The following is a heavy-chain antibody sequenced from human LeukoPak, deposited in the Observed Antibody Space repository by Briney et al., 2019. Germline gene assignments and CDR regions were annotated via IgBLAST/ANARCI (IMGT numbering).Heavy chain of an antibody. CDR3: AIGDSQGAFDI. J-gene: IGHJ3*02. D-gene: IGHD3-22*01. CDR2: IYYSGST. CDR1: GGSISSYY. Sequence: SETLSLTCTVSGGSISSYYWSWIRQPPGKGLEWIGYIYYSGSTYYNPSLKSRVTISVDTSKNQFSLKLSSVTAADTAVYYGAIGDSQGAFDIWGQGTMVTVSS. V-gene: IGHV4-59*08.